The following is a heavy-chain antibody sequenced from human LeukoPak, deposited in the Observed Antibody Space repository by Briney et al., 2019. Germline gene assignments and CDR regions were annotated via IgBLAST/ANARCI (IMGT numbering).Heavy chain of an antibody. V-gene: IGHV5-51*01. J-gene: IGHJ4*02. CDR2: IYPGDSDT. D-gene: IGHD3-22*01. CDR3: ATYYYDSSGYYYYFDY. CDR1: GYNFASYW. Sequence: GESLKISCKGSGYNFASYWIGWVRQMPGEGLEWMGIIYPGDSDTRYSPSFQGQVTISADKSISTAYLQWSSLKASDTAMYYCATYYYDSSGYYYYFDYWGQGTLVTVSS.